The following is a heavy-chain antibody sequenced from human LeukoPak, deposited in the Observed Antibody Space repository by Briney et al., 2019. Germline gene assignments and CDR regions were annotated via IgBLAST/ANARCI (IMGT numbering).Heavy chain of an antibody. CDR3: ARDRNGGSFDY. V-gene: IGHV3-48*01. CDR1: GFVFSSYS. CDR2: LIVGNGNQ. D-gene: IGHD4-23*01. J-gene: IGHJ4*02. Sequence: GGSLRLSCAASGFVFSSYSMNWVRQAPGKGLEWVSFLIVGNGNQHYADSVKGRFTISRDDAKNSLYLQMNSLRAEDTAVYYCARDRNGGSFDYSGQGTLVTVSS.